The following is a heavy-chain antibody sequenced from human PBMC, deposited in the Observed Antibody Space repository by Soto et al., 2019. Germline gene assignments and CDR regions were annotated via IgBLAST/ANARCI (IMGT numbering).Heavy chain of an antibody. Sequence: NPSETLSLTCAVYGGSFSGYYWSWIRQPPGKGLEWIGEINHSGSTNYNPSLKSRVTISVDTSKNQFSLKLSSVTAADTAVYYCAGRLLWFGDLLVYYYGMDVWGQGTTVTVSS. D-gene: IGHD3-10*01. CDR1: GGSFSGYY. CDR2: INHSGST. J-gene: IGHJ6*02. CDR3: AGRLLWFGDLLVYYYGMDV. V-gene: IGHV4-34*01.